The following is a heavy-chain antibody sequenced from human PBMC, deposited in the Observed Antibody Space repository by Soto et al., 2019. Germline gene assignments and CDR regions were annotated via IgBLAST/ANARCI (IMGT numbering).Heavy chain of an antibody. D-gene: IGHD5-12*01. CDR2: IYYSGST. CDR3: AGEAYSGYEGLGFDY. J-gene: IGHJ4*02. Sequence: PSETLSLTCTVSGGSISSYYWSWIRQPPGKGLEWIGYIYYSGSTNYNPSLKSRVTISVDTSKNQFSLKLSSVTAADTAVYYCAGEAYSGYEGLGFDYWGQGTLVTAPQ. CDR1: GGSISSYY. V-gene: IGHV4-59*01.